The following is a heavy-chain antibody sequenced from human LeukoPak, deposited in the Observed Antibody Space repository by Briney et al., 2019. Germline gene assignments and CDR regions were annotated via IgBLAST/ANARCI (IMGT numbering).Heavy chain of an antibody. CDR2: VYHSGSS. CDR1: GYSVSSGYQ. D-gene: IGHD3-16*01. V-gene: IGHV4-38-2*02. CDR3: ARGLTY. J-gene: IGHJ4*02. Sequence: PSETVSLICTVSGYSVSSGYQWGWIRQPPGKGLEWIGNVYHSGSSYSNPSLKSRVTVSVDTSKNQFSLNLTSVTAADTAVYYCARGLTYWGQGTLVTVSS.